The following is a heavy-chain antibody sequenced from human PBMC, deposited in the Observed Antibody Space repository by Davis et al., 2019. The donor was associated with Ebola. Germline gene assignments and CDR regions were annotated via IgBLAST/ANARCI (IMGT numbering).Heavy chain of an antibody. J-gene: IGHJ4*02. V-gene: IGHV4-59*12. CDR1: GGSISSYY. CDR2: IYYSGST. CDR3: ARGPTMGRGVISY. Sequence: PSETLSLTCTVSGGSISSYYWSWIRQPPGKGLEWIGYIYYSGSTNYNPSLKSRVTISVDTSKNQFSLKLCSVTAADTAVYYCARGPTMGRGVISYWGQGTRVTVSS. D-gene: IGHD3-10*01.